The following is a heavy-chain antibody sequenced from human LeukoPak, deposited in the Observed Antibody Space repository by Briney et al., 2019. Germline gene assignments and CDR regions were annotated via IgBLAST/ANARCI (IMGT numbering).Heavy chain of an antibody. V-gene: IGHV4-39*01. CDR1: GDSISSSGYY. J-gene: IGHJ5*02. CDR2: VYYTGTT. D-gene: IGHD2-2*02. CDR3: ARRYCSSTSCYNSLSWFDP. Sequence: PSETLSLTCTVSGDSISSSGYYWGWIRQPPGKGLEWIGSVYYTGTTYYNPSLKSRVTISVDTSKNRFSLKLTSVTAADTAVYYCARRYCSSTSCYNSLSWFDPWGQGTLVTVSS.